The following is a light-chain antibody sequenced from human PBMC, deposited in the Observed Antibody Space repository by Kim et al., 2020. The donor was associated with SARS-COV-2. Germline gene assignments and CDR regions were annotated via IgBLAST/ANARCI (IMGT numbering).Light chain of an antibody. CDR1: SLRSYY. Sequence: SSELTQDPAVSVALGQTVRITCQGDSLRSYYATWYQQKPGQAPIVVIYGKNNRPSGIPDRFSGSSSGDTASLTITGTLAGDEADYYCNSRGSNDNVLFGGGSKLTVL. J-gene: IGLJ2*01. V-gene: IGLV3-19*01. CDR3: NSRGSNDNVL. CDR2: GKN.